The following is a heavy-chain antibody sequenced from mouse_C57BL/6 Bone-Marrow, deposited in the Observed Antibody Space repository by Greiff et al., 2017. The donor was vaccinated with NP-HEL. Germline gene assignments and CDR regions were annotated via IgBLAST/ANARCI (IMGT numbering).Heavy chain of an antibody. CDR3: ARTYYSNYVDFDY. CDR2: IWSGGST. D-gene: IGHD2-5*01. Sequence: VHLVESGPGLVQPSQSLSITCTVSGFSLTSYGVHWVRQSPGKGLEWLGVIWSGGSTDYNAAFISRLSISKDNSKSQVFFKMNSLQADDTAIYYCARTYYSNYVDFDYWGQGTTLTVSS. V-gene: IGHV2-2*01. CDR1: GFSLTSYG. J-gene: IGHJ2*01.